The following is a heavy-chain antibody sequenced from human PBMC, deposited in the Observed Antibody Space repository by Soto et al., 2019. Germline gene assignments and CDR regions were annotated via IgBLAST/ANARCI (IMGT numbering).Heavy chain of an antibody. V-gene: IGHV4-59*01. Sequence: XGTLSLRCTVSGGSISSYYWSWIRQPPGKGLEWIGYIYYSGSTHYNPSLKSRVTISVDTSKNQFSLKLSSVTAAGTAVYYCARSNSDFDYWGQGTLVTVSS. J-gene: IGHJ4*02. CDR2: IYYSGST. CDR3: ARSNSDFDY. D-gene: IGHD6-13*01. CDR1: GGSISSYY.